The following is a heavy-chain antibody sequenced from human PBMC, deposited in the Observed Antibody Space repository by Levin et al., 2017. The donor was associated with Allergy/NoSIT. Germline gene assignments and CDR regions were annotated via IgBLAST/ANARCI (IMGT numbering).Heavy chain of an antibody. D-gene: IGHD1-1*01. CDR3: ARRGTRDYYYYMDV. J-gene: IGHJ6*03. CDR1: GYSFTSYW. CDR2: IYPGYSDT. Sequence: GESLKISCQGSGYSFTSYWIGWVRQMPGKGLEWMGIIYPGYSDTRYSPSFQGQVTISADKSIRTAYLQWSSLKASDTAIYYCARRGTRDYYYYMDVWGKGTTVTVSS. V-gene: IGHV5-51*01.